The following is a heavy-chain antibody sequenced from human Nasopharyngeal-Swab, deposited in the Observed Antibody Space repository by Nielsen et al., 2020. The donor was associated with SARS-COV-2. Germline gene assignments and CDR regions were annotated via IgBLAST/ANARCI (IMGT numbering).Heavy chain of an antibody. CDR3: ASPYPYCSGGSCYTGRYYYGMDV. V-gene: IGHV3-23*01. CDR2: ISGSGGST. D-gene: IGHD2-15*01. Sequence: GESLRLSCAASGFTFSSYAMSWVRQAPGKGLEWVSAISGSGGSTYYADSVKGRFTISRDNSKNTLYLQMNSLRAEDTAVYYCASPYPYCSGGSCYTGRYYYGMDVWGQGTTVTVSS. J-gene: IGHJ6*02. CDR1: GFTFSSYA.